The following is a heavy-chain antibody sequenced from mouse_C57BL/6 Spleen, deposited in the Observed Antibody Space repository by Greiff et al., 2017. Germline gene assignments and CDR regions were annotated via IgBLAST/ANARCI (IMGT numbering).Heavy chain of an antibody. V-gene: IGHV1-53*01. D-gene: IGHD1-1*01. CDR1: GYTFTSYW. Sequence: QVQRQQPGTGLVKPGASVKLSCKASGYTFTSYWMHWVRQTPGQGLEWVGYINPSNGGTNYNEKFKSKATLTVDKSSSTAYMQLSSLTSEDSAVYYCAAAMSKVVVDDWGTGTTLTVSS. J-gene: IGHJ2*01. CDR2: INPSNGGT. CDR3: AAAMSKVVVDD.